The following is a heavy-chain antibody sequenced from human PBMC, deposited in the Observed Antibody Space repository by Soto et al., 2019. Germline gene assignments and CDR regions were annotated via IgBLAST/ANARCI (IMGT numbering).Heavy chain of an antibody. V-gene: IGHV1-2*02. CDR1: GYPVTAYY. Sequence: QLHLVQSGAVVKKPGASVTVSCSASGYPVTAYYMHWVRQAPGRGLEWMGGINPATGAAKYTQTFQGRVPMTRDTSTSKVFMELSGLTSEDTAVFSCARGGGVGVAGSAAFDMWGQGTLVTVSS. CDR3: ARGGGVGVAGSAAFDM. J-gene: IGHJ3*02. D-gene: IGHD3-3*01. CDR2: INPATGAA.